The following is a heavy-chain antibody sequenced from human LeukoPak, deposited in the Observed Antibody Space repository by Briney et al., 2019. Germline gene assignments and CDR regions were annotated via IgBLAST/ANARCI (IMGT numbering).Heavy chain of an antibody. D-gene: IGHD1-26*01. CDR1: GFTFDDYA. CDR2: ISWNSGSI. CDR3: AKDSGSYYRDAFDI. Sequence: PGGSLRLSCAASGFTFDDYAMHWVRQAPGKGLEWVSGISWNSGSIGYADSVKGRFTISRDNAKNSLYLQMNSLRAEDTALYYCAKDSGSYYRDAFDIWGQGTMVTVSS. V-gene: IGHV3-9*01. J-gene: IGHJ3*02.